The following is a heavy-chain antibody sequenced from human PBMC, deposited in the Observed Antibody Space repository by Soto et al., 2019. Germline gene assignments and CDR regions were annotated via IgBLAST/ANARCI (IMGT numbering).Heavy chain of an antibody. V-gene: IGHV1-58*02. CDR1: GFTFTRSA. CDR2: IVVGSGNT. J-gene: IGHJ4*02. CDR3: AAGEYGDYLL. D-gene: IGHD4-17*01. Sequence: SVKVSCKASGFTFTRSAMQWVRQARGQRLEWIGWIVVGSGNTNYAQKFQERVTITRDMSTSTAYMELSSLRSEDTAVYYCAAGEYGDYLLWGQGTLVTVSS.